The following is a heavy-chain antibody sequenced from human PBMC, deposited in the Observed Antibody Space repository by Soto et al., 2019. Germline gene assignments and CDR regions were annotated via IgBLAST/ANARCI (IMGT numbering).Heavy chain of an antibody. CDR3: AADPTYYYDSSGGRFDI. V-gene: IGHV1-58*01. J-gene: IGHJ3*02. Sequence: VASVKVSCKASGFTFTSSAVQWVRQARGQRLEWIGWIVVGSGNTNYAQKFRERVTITRDMSTSTAYIELSSLRSEDTAVYYCAADPTYYYDSSGGRFDIWGQGTMVTVSS. CDR2: IVVGSGNT. D-gene: IGHD3-22*01. CDR1: GFTFTSSA.